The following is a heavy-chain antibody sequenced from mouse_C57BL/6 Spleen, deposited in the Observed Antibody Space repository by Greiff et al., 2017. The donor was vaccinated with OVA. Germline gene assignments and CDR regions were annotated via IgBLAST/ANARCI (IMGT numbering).Heavy chain of an antibody. V-gene: IGHV1-22*01. CDR2: INPNNGGT. J-gene: IGHJ3*01. CDR3: ARSDDGYSPWFAY. D-gene: IGHD2-3*01. Sequence: EVQGVESGPELVKPGASVKMSCKASGYTFTDYNMHWVKQSHGKSLEWIGYINPNNGGTSYNQKFKGKATLTVNKSSSTAYMELRSLTSEDSAVYYCARSDDGYSPWFAYWGQGTLVTVSA. CDR1: GYTFTDYN.